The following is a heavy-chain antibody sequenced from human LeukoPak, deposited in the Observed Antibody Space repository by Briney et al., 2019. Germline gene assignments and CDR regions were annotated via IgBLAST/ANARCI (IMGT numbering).Heavy chain of an antibody. CDR3: ARGNGMDV. Sequence: ASVKVSCKASEYTFSSYEINWVRQATGQGLEWMGWMNPDSDNTGYAQKFQGRVTMTRNTSISTAYMELSSLRFDDTAVYYCARGNGMDVWGQGTTVTVS. V-gene: IGHV1-8*01. CDR2: MNPDSDNT. CDR1: EYTFSSYE. J-gene: IGHJ6*02.